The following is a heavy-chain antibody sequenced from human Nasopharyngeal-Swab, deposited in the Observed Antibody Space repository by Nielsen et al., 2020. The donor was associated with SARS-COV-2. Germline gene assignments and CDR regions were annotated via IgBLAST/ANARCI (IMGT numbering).Heavy chain of an antibody. V-gene: IGHV5-10-1*01. CDR3: ATLTVGGNNWFDP. D-gene: IGHD4-23*01. J-gene: IGHJ5*02. CDR2: IDPSDSYT. Sequence: VRQAPGKGLEWMGRIDPSDSYTNYSPSFQGHVTISADKSISTAYLQWSSLKASDTAMYYCATLTVGGNNWFDPWDQGTLVTVSS.